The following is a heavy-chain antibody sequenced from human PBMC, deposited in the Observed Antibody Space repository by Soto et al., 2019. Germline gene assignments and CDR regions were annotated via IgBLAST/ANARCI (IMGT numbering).Heavy chain of an antibody. V-gene: IGHV3-33*01. Sequence: LRLSCAASGFTFSSYGMHWVRQAPGKGLEWVAVIWYDGSNKYYADSVKGRFTISRDNSKNTLYLQMNSLRAEDTAVYYCAREEPQYGMDVWGQGTTVTVSS. CDR1: GFTFSSYG. CDR2: IWYDGSNK. D-gene: IGHD1-26*01. CDR3: AREEPQYGMDV. J-gene: IGHJ6*02.